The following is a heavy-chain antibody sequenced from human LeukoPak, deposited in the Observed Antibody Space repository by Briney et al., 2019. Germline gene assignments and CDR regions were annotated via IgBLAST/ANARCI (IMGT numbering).Heavy chain of an antibody. CDR1: GGSISSYY. J-gene: IGHJ4*02. Sequence: PSETLSLTCTVSGGSISSYYWSWIRQPPGKGLEWIGYIYYSGSTTYNPSLKSRVTISVDTSKNQFSLKLSSVTAADTAVYYCARGRGRYSSSWYTNDYWGQGTLVTVSS. D-gene: IGHD6-13*01. CDR3: ARGRGRYSSSWYTNDY. CDR2: IYYSGST. V-gene: IGHV4-59*12.